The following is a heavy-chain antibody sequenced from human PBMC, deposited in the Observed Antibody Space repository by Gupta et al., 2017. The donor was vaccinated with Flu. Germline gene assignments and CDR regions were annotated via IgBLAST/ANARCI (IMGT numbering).Heavy chain of an antibody. CDR1: GDSSSVYS. Sequence: QVQLNLWGAGLLRPSDTLSLTCAIYGDSSSVYSWGWIRQSPGRGLEWIGEINHSGITNYNPSLKSRVTISVDAPKNQFSLRLTSVTAADTAVFFCARRPLRHLDWRKYYFDSWSQGTLVTVSS. D-gene: IGHD3-9*01. CDR2: INHSGIT. J-gene: IGHJ4*02. CDR3: ARRPLRHLDWRKYYFDS. V-gene: IGHV4-34*01.